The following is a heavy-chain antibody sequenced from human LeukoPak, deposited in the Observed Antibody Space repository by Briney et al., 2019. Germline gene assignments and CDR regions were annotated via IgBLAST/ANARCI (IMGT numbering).Heavy chain of an antibody. J-gene: IGHJ5*02. CDR1: GYTFTGYY. CDR3: ARTVVGYGSGSYVA. Sequence: ASVKVSCKASGYTFTGYYMHWVRQAPGQGLEWMGWINPNSGGTNYAQKFQGRVTMTRDTSISTAYMELSRLRSDDTAVYYCARTVVGYGSGSYVAWGQGTLVTVSS. V-gene: IGHV1-2*02. D-gene: IGHD3-10*01. CDR2: INPNSGGT.